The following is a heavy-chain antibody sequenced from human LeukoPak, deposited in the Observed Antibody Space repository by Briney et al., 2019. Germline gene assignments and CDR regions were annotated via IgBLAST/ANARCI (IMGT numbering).Heavy chain of an antibody. V-gene: IGHV3-23*01. CDR2: ISGSGGST. J-gene: IGHJ5*02. D-gene: IGHD2-15*01. CDR1: GFTFSSYA. Sequence: GGSLRLSCAASGFTFSSYAMSWVRQAPGKGPEWVSAISGSGGSTYCADSVKGRFTISRDNSKNTLYLQMNSLRAEDTAVYYCAKDSGWFSSWFDPWGQGTLVTVSS. CDR3: AKDSGWFSSWFDP.